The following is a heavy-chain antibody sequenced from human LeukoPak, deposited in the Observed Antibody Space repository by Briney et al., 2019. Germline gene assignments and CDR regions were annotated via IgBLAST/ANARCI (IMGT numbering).Heavy chain of an antibody. CDR1: GYSFTSYV. D-gene: IGHD6-13*01. Sequence: SVKVSCTASGYSFTSYVISWVRQAPGQGLEWMGGIIPIFGTANYAQKFQGRVTITADESTSTAYMELSSLRSEDTAVYYCARGRLIAAAGTSFDYWGQGTLVTVSS. CDR2: IIPIFGTA. V-gene: IGHV1-69*13. CDR3: ARGRLIAAAGTSFDY. J-gene: IGHJ4*02.